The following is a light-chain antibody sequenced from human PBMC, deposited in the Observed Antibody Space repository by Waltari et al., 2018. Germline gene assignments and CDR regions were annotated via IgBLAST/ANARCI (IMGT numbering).Light chain of an antibody. CDR3: SSYTIRSTWV. CDR2: EVT. Sequence: QSALTQPPSVSGSPGQSVTISCTGTSGDVGSYNRVSWYQQPPGTAPKLMIYEVTNRPSGVSDRFSGSKSGNTASLTISGLQADDEADYYCSSYTIRSTWVFGGGTRVTVL. J-gene: IGLJ2*01. CDR1: SGDVGSYNR. V-gene: IGLV2-18*02.